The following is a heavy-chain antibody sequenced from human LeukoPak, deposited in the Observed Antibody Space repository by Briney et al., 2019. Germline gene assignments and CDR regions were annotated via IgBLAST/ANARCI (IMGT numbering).Heavy chain of an antibody. D-gene: IGHD1-26*01. CDR3: ARGRRWDLVVSLIDASDN. CDR2: IFSGGST. CDR1: GFSVSTNF. V-gene: IGHV3-53*01. Sequence: GGSLRLSCAASGFSVSTNFMTWVRQAPGKGLEWVSVIFSGGSTYYADSVKGRFTISRDNSKNTLYLQMNSLRAEDTAIYYCARGRRWDLVVSLIDASDNWGQGTMVTVSS. J-gene: IGHJ3*02.